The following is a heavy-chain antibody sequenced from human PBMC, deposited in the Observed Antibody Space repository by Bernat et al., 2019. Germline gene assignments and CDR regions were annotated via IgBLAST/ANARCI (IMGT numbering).Heavy chain of an antibody. D-gene: IGHD6-13*01. Sequence: QVQLVESGGGVVQPGRSLRLSCAASGFTFSSYGMHWVRQSPGKGLEWVAVISYVGSNKYYADSVKGRFTISRDNSKNTLYLQMNSLRADDTAVYYCAKDRPGQQLVGGFDYWGQGTLVTVSS. CDR3: AKDRPGQQLVGGFDY. V-gene: IGHV3-30*18. J-gene: IGHJ4*02. CDR1: GFTFSSYG. CDR2: ISYVGSNK.